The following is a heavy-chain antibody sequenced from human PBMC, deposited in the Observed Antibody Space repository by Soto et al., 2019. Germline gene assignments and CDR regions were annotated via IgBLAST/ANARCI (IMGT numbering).Heavy chain of an antibody. CDR2: INHSGST. J-gene: IGHJ4*02. D-gene: IGHD1-26*01. Sequence: QVQLQQWGAGLLKPSETLSLTCAVHGGSFSGYIWTWLRQPPGKGLQWIGQINHSGSTYYNPSLRSRVSMSLHTSNDQFSLELSSVSAADTAVYYCARGLMTGSSYSGGWYYFDYWGQGTLVTVSS. CDR1: GGSFSGYI. V-gene: IGHV4-34*01. CDR3: ARGLMTGSSYSGGWYYFDY.